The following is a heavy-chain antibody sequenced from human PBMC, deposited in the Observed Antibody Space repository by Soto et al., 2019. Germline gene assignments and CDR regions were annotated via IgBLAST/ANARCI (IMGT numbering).Heavy chain of an antibody. CDR3: ARNRKGPIVGATALDS. Sequence: QVQLVQSGAEVKKPGASVKVSCKASGYTFTSYGISWVRQAPGQGLEWMGWISAYNGNTNYAQKLQGRVTMTTDTSTSTAYMELGSLRSDDTAVYYCARNRKGPIVGATALDSWGQGTLVTVSS. CDR1: GYTFTSYG. V-gene: IGHV1-18*01. D-gene: IGHD1-26*01. J-gene: IGHJ4*02. CDR2: ISAYNGNT.